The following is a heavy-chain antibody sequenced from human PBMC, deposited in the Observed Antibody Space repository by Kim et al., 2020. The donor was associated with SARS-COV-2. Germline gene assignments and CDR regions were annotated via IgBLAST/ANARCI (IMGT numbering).Heavy chain of an antibody. CDR2: SNSDGSST. Sequence: GGSLRLSCAASGVTFSSYWMHWVRQAPGKGLVWVSRSNSDGSSTAYEDSVKDRFTITRDNANNTLYRQMNSLRAEDTAVYYCSRGSTVPWGGRGYWGQGTLVTVSS. CDR1: GVTFSSYW. J-gene: IGHJ4*02. CDR3: SRGSTVPWGGRGY. D-gene: IGHD4-17*01. V-gene: IGHV3-74*01.